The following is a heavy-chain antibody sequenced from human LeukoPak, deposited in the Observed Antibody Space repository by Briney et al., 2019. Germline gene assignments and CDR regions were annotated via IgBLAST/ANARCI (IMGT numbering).Heavy chain of an antibody. Sequence: PGGSLRLSCAASGFTFSSYEMNWVRQAPGKGLEWVSYISSSGSTIYYADSVKGRFTISRDNAKNSLSLQMNSLRAEDTAVYYCARVGVPFYYFDYWGQGTLVTVSS. J-gene: IGHJ4*02. CDR2: ISSSGSTI. CDR1: GFTFSSYE. V-gene: IGHV3-48*03. CDR3: ARVGVPFYYFDY. D-gene: IGHD2-8*01.